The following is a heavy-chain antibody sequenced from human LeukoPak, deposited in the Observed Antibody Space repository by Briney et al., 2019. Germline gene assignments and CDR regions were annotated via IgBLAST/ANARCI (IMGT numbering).Heavy chain of an antibody. D-gene: IGHD2-15*01. CDR3: ARGGGGGVDY. J-gene: IGHJ4*02. CDR2: FYYSGST. V-gene: IGHV4-59*12. CDR1: GGSISSYY. Sequence: SETLSFTCTVSGGSISSYYWSWIRQPPGKGLEWIGYFYYSGSTNYNPSLKSRVTISVDTSKNQFSLKLSSVTAADTAVYYCARGGGGGVDYWGQGTLVTVSS.